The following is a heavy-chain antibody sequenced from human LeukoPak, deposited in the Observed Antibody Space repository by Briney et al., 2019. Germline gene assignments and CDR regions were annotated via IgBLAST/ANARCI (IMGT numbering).Heavy chain of an antibody. CDR3: ARGVDCSDFAFDI. J-gene: IGHJ3*02. CDR2: VYYSGNT. CDR1: GGSISSHC. V-gene: IGHV4-59*11. D-gene: IGHD2-15*01. Sequence: SETLSLTCTVSGGSISSHCWSWIRQPPRKGLEWIGYVYYSGNTNYNPSLKSRVTISVDTSKNQFSLNLGSVTAADTAVYYCARGVDCSDFAFDIWGQGTMVTVSS.